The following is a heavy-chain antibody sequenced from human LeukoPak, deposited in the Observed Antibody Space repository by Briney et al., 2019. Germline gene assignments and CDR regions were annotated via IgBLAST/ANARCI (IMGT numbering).Heavy chain of an antibody. D-gene: IGHD4-17*01. Sequence: GGSLRLSCAASGFNFGGYVMSWVRQAPGKGLEWVSVISRSGDYTKYADSVKGRFTISRDNSKNTLSLQVSSLRAEDTAIYYCAKDRDDSGDYAFDYWGQGILVSVSS. J-gene: IGHJ4*02. CDR2: ISRSGDYT. CDR1: GFNFGGYV. CDR3: AKDRDDSGDYAFDY. V-gene: IGHV3-23*01.